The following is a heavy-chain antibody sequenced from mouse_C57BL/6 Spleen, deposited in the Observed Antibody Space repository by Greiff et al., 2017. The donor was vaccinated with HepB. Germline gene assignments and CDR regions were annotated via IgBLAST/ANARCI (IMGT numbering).Heavy chain of an antibody. CDR2: ISDGVSYT. Sequence: EVKLMESGGGLVKPGGSLKLSCAASGFTFSSFALSWVRQTPEKRLEWVATISDGVSYTYYPDNVKGRFTISRDNAKNNLYLQMSHLKSEDTAMYYCARDPSYDYGYAMDYWGQGTSVTVSS. CDR1: GFTFSSFA. CDR3: ARDPSYDYGYAMDY. J-gene: IGHJ4*01. D-gene: IGHD2-4*01. V-gene: IGHV5-4*01.